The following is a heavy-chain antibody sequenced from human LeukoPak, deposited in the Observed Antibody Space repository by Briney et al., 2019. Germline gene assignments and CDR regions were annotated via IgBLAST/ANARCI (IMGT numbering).Heavy chain of an antibody. CDR3: ARDSVGITMVRGYPREVDAFDI. CDR1: GGSISSSSYY. CDR2: IYYSGST. J-gene: IGHJ3*02. Sequence: PSETLSLTCTVSGGSISSSSYYWGWIRQPPGKGLEWIGSIYYSGSTYYNPSLKSRVTISVDTSKNQFSLKLSSVTAADTAVYYCARDSVGITMVRGYPREVDAFDIWGQGTMVTVSS. V-gene: IGHV4-39*07. D-gene: IGHD3-10*01.